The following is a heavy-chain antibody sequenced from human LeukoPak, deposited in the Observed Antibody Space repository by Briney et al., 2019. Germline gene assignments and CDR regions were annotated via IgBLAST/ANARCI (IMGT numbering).Heavy chain of an antibody. Sequence: SESQSLTCAVSGGSISSSSYYWGWIRQPPGKGLEWIGSIYYSGSTYYNPSLKSRVTISVDTSKNQFSLKLSSVTAADTAVYYCARDTAMAPRWFDPWGQGTLVTVSS. V-gene: IGHV4-39*07. CDR2: IYYSGST. CDR3: ARDTAMAPRWFDP. CDR1: GGSISSSSYY. J-gene: IGHJ5*02. D-gene: IGHD5-18*01.